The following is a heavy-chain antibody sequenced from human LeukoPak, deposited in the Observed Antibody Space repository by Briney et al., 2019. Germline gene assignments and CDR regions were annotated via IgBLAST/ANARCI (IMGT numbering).Heavy chain of an antibody. CDR1: GFTFNNSA. V-gene: IGHV3-23*01. CDR3: TKFDY. CDR2: ISTSDGST. J-gene: IGHJ4*02. Sequence: GGSLRLSCAASGFTFNNSAISWVRQTPGKGLEWVSTISTSDGSTFFADSVKGRFTISRDNSKNTLFLQMNSLRAEDTALYYCTKFDYWGQGVLVTVSS.